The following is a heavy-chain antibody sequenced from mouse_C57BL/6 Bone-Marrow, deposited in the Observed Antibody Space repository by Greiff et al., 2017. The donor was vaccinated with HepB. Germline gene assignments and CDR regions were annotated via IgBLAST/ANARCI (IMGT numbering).Heavy chain of an antibody. CDR3: ARHYPGAWFAY. D-gene: IGHD1-1*02. J-gene: IGHJ3*01. CDR2: IHPNSGST. Sequence: VKLMESGAELVKPGASVKLSCKASGYTFTSYWMHWVKQRPGQGLEWIGMIHPNSGSTNYNEKFKSKATLTVDKSSSTAYMQLSSLTSEDSAVYYCARHYPGAWFAYWGQGTLVTVSA. CDR1: GYTFTSYW. V-gene: IGHV1-64*01.